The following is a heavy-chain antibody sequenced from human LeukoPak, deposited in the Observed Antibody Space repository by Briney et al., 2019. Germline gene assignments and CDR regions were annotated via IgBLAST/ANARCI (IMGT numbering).Heavy chain of an antibody. J-gene: IGHJ4*02. CDR3: ARSSGLGYYCSGDFCYRSLTD. Sequence: GGSLRLSCAASGFIFSSYAMSWVRQAPRKGLEWVSVNSGSGDITCYADSAKGRFTISRDNSKNTLYLQVKSLRAEDTAVYYCARSSGLGYYCSGDFCYRSLTDWGQGTLVTVSS. CDR1: GFIFSSYA. V-gene: IGHV3-23*01. D-gene: IGHD2-21*01. CDR2: NSGSGDIT.